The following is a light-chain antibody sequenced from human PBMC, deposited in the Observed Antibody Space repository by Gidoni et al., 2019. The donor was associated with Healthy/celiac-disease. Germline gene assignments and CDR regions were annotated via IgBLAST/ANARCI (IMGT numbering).Light chain of an antibody. CDR2: ASS. CDR3: QQSYSTLFP. CDR1: QSISSY. V-gene: IGKV1-39*01. J-gene: IGKJ3*01. Sequence: DYQMPQYPSSLSASVGDRVTITCRASQSISSYLNWYQHKPGKAPKLLFYASSSLQIGVPSRFSGSGSGTDFTLTVSSLQPEDFATYYCQQSYSTLFPFGPGTKVDSK.